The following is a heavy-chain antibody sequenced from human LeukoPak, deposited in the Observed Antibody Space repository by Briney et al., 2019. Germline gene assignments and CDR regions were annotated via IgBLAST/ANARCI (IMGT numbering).Heavy chain of an antibody. Sequence: ASVKVSCKASGYTFTSYGISWVRQAPGQGLEWMGWISAYNGSTNYAQKLQGRVTMTTDTSTSTVYMELRSLRSDDTAVYYCARVGDYGAFDYWGQGTLVTVSS. D-gene: IGHD4-17*01. CDR3: ARVGDYGAFDY. CDR1: GYTFTSYG. J-gene: IGHJ4*02. CDR2: ISAYNGST. V-gene: IGHV1-18*01.